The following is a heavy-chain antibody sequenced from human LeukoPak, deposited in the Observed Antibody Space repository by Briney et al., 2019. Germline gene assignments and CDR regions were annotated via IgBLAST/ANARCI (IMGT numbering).Heavy chain of an antibody. CDR3: AKGKRYPDY. D-gene: IGHD1-1*01. Sequence: GGSLRLSGVVSGFTFSESWMSWVRQAPGKGLGWVASLNLDGSDKYYVDSVKGRFTISRDNAKNSLYLQMDSLRVEDTAVYYCAKGKRYPDYWGQGTLVTVSS. J-gene: IGHJ4*02. V-gene: IGHV3-7*03. CDR1: GFTFSESW. CDR2: LNLDGSDK.